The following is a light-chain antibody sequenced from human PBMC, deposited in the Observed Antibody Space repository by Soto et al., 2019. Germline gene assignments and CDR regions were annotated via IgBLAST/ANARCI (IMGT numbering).Light chain of an antibody. CDR1: QSVFHNSNSKNY. J-gene: IGKJ2*01. Sequence: DIVMTQSPDSLAVSLGEVATINCESSQSVFHNSNSKNYVAWYQQKPGQPPKLLIYWASTRESGVPDRFSGSGSGTHFTLTISSLQAADVAVYYCQQYYSIPYTFGQGTRLEI. CDR2: WAS. V-gene: IGKV4-1*01. CDR3: QQYYSIPYT.